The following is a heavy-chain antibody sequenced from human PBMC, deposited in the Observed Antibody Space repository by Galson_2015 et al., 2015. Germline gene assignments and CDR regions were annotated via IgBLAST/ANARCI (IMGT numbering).Heavy chain of an antibody. CDR3: GVHDTGGSYR. V-gene: IGHV3-73*01. CDR1: GFTFSGSD. Sequence: SLRLSCAASGFTFSGSDMHWVRQASGKGLEWVGLTRSKPSNYATEYAASVKGRFTISRDESSNTAYLQLNSLKTEDTAVYYCGVHDTGGSYRRGQGPLVPVSS. D-gene: IGHD2-8*02. CDR2: TRSKPSNYAT. J-gene: IGHJ4*02.